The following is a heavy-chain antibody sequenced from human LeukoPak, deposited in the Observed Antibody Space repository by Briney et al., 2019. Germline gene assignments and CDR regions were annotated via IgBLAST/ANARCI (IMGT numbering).Heavy chain of an antibody. D-gene: IGHD5-18*01. CDR3: ARRGDSYGYDY. J-gene: IGHJ4*02. Sequence: SETLSLTCTVSGGSISSSSYYWGWIRQPPGKGLEWIGSIYYSGSTYYNPSLKSRVTISVDTSKNQFSLKLSSVTAADTAVYYCARRGDSYGYDYWGQGTLVTVSS. CDR1: GGSISSSSYY. CDR2: IYYSGST. V-gene: IGHV4-39*01.